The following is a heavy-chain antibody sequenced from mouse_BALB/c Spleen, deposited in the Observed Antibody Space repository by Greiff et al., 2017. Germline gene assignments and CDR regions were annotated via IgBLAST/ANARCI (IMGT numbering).Heavy chain of an antibody. D-gene: IGHD2-2*01. CDR3: ARDYGYDEGYYFDY. V-gene: IGHV1S135*01. CDR1: GYSFTGYN. J-gene: IGHJ2*01. CDR2: IDPYYGGT. Sequence: EVQLQQPGAELVRPGASVKISCKASGYSFTGYNMNWVKQSNGKSLEWIGNIDPYYGGTSYNQKFKGKATLTVDKSSSTAYMQLKSLTSEDSAVYYCARDYGYDEGYYFDYWGQGTTLTVSS.